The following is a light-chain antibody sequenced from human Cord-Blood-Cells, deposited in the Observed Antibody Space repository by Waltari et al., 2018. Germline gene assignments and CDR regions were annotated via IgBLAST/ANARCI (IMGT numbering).Light chain of an antibody. Sequence: DIQMTQSPSTLSASVGDRVTITCRASQSISSWLAWYQQKPGQAPNLLIYKASSLEIGVPSRFSGSGSGTEFTLTISSLQPDDFATYYCQQYNSYSLTFGGGTKVEIK. V-gene: IGKV1-5*03. CDR3: QQYNSYSLT. CDR2: KAS. CDR1: QSISSW. J-gene: IGKJ4*01.